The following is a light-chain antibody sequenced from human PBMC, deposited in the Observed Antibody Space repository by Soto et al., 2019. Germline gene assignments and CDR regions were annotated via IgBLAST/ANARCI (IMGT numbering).Light chain of an antibody. CDR2: GVS. Sequence: EIVLTQSPGTLSLSPGERATLSCRASQSVGSTYLAWYQQKPGQAPKLLIYGVSSRATGIPDRFSGSGSGTDFTLTISRLEPEDCAVYYCQQYVTSPLSFGPGTKVDI. V-gene: IGKV3-20*01. CDR3: QQYVTSPLS. J-gene: IGKJ3*01. CDR1: QSVGSTY.